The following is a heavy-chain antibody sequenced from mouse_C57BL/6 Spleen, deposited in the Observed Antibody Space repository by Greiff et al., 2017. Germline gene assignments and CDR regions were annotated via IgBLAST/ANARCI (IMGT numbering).Heavy chain of an antibody. Sequence: QVHVKQPGAELVKPGASVKMSCKASGYTFTSYWITWVKQRPGQGLEWIGDIYPGSGSTNYNEKFKSKATLTVDTSSSTAYMQLSSLTSEDSAVYYCARGGISNLYAMDYWGQGTSVTVSS. V-gene: IGHV1-55*01. CDR1: GYTFTSYW. CDR2: IYPGSGST. J-gene: IGHJ4*01. CDR3: ARGGISNLYAMDY. D-gene: IGHD2-5*01.